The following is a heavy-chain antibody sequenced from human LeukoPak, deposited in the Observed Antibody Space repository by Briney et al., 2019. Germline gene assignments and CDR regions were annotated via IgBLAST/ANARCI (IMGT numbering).Heavy chain of an antibody. Sequence: PGESLRLSCVASGFTFNNSWMHWGRQAPGKGLVWVSRINIDASTTSYADSVKGRFTTSRDNAKNTLFLQMNSLRAEDTAVYYCARDPTYYFGSGTIDDWGRGALVTVSS. D-gene: IGHD3-10*01. J-gene: IGHJ4*02. CDR1: GFTFNNSW. CDR2: INIDASTT. CDR3: ARDPTYYFGSGTIDD. V-gene: IGHV3-74*01.